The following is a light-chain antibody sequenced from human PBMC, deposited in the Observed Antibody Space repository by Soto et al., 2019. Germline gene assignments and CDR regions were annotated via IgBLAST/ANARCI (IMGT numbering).Light chain of an antibody. CDR1: SSDVGNYNL. CDR3: CSYLGSSTV. V-gene: IGLV2-23*01. J-gene: IGLJ7*01. Sequence: QSVLTQPASVSGSPGQSITISCTGVSSDVGNYNLVSWYQQHPAKAPKLIIYEDDKRPSGVSNRFSGSKSGDTASLTISGLQAEDEADYYCCSYLGSSTVFGGGTQLPVL. CDR2: EDD.